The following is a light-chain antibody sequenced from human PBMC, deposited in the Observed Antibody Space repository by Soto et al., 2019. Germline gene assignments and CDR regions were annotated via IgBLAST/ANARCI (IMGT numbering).Light chain of an antibody. CDR3: QQYNSYT. J-gene: IGKJ4*01. CDR2: SAN. Sequence: DIQMTQSPSDMSASVGDRVTITCRARQDLSNFLVWFQQRPGKVPKRLMYSANRLESGVPSRFSGSGSGTEFTLTISSLQPDDFATYYCQQYNSYTFGGGTKVDIK. V-gene: IGKV1-17*03. CDR1: QDLSNF.